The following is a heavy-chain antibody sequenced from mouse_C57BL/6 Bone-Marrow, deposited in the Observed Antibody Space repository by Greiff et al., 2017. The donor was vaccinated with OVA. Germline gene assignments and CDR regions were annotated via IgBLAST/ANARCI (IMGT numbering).Heavy chain of an antibody. Sequence: QVQLKQSGAELARPGASVKLSCKASGYTFTSYGISWVKQRTGQGLEWIGEIYPRSGNTSYNEKSRGKAKLTAENSSSTAYMELLRLTSEDSAVYFCASLLLWLRRKGYYAMDYWGQGTSVTVSS. CDR2: IYPRSGNT. J-gene: IGHJ4*01. D-gene: IGHD2-2*01. CDR1: GYTFTSYG. CDR3: ASLLLWLRRKGYYAMDY. V-gene: IGHV1-81*01.